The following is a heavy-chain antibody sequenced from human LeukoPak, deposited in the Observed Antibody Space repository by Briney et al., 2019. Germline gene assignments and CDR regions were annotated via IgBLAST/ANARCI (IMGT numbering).Heavy chain of an antibody. Sequence: PGGSLRLSCAASGFSFMTYAMTWVRQTPGKGLQWVSGISGSGGSTYYADSVRDRFTISRDNPKNTLFLQMNRLRAEDTAVYYCAKDLKGYSSSWTPRYFQHWGQGTLVTVSS. V-gene: IGHV3-23*01. J-gene: IGHJ1*01. CDR1: GFSFMTYA. CDR2: ISGSGGST. CDR3: AKDLKGYSSSWTPRYFQH. D-gene: IGHD6-13*01.